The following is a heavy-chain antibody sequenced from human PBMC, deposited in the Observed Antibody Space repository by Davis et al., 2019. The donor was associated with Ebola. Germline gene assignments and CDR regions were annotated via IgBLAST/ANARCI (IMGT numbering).Heavy chain of an antibody. V-gene: IGHV3-48*02. J-gene: IGHJ6*02. CDR1: GGSISSYY. Sequence: ETLSLTCTVSGGSISSYYWSWVRQAPGKGLEWVSYISSSSSTIYYADSVKGRFTISRDNAKNSLYLQMNSLRDEDTAVYYCARAGTLTTGYYYYGMDVWGQGTTVTVSS. D-gene: IGHD4-11*01. CDR2: ISSSSSTI. CDR3: ARAGTLTTGYYYYGMDV.